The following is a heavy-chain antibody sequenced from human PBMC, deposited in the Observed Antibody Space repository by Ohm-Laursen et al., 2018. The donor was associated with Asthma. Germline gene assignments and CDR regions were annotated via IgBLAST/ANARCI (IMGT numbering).Heavy chain of an antibody. CDR2: ISSNGGST. J-gene: IGHJ6*02. D-gene: IGHD5-12*01. CDR1: GFTFRSYA. V-gene: IGHV3-64D*08. CDR3: VKDKRYSGYDYRYYYYGMDV. Sequence: SLRLSCAAPGFTFRSYAMHWVRQAPGKGLEYVSAISSNGGSTYYADSVKGRFTISRDNSKNTLYLQMSSLRAEDTAVYYCVKDKRYSGYDYRYYYYGMDVWGQGTTVTVSS.